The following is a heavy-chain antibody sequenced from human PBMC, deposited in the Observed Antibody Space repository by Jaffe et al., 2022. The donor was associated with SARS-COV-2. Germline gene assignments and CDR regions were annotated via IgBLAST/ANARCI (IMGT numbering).Heavy chain of an antibody. J-gene: IGHJ4*02. V-gene: IGHV5-10-1*03. D-gene: IGHD4-4*01. CDR1: GYSFINYW. Sequence: EVQLVQSGAEVKKPGESLKISCKGSGYSFINYWISWVRQMPGKGLEWMGTIDPSDSYTDYSPSFRGHVTISPDKSISTAYLQWGSLRASDTAMYYCARHKSRSSNWHDYWGQGTLVTVSS. CDR3: ARHKSRSSNWHDY. CDR2: IDPSDSYT.